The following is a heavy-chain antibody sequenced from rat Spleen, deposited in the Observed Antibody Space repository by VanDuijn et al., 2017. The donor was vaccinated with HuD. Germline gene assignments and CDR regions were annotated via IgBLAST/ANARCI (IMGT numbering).Heavy chain of an antibody. CDR3: SSNNFDY. Sequence: EVQLVESGGGLVQPGRSLKLSCVASGFTLNNYWMTWIRQAPGKGLEWVASITNTGRSTYYPDSVRGRFAISRDTAENTLYLQMSSLRSEDTATYYCSSNNFDYWGQGVMVTVSS. J-gene: IGHJ2*01. CDR2: ITNTGRST. V-gene: IGHV5-31*01. D-gene: IGHD1-10*01. CDR1: GFTLNNYW.